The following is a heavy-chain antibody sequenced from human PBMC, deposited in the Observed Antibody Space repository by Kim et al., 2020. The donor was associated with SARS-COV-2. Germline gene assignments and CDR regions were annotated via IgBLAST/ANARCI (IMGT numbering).Heavy chain of an antibody. D-gene: IGHD3-3*01. V-gene: IGHV4-34*01. CDR3: ARSGITMFGVVYPYWFDP. Sequence: KSRVTISVDTSRNQFSLKLSSVTAADTAVYYCARSGITMFGVVYPYWFDPWGQGTLVTVSS. J-gene: IGHJ5*02.